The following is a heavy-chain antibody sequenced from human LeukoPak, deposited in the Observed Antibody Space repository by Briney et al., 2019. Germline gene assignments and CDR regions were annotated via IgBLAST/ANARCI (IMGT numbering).Heavy chain of an antibody. V-gene: IGHV3-30*04. CDR2: ISYDGSNK. CDR1: GFTFSSYA. J-gene: IGHJ4*02. CDR3: ASWDSSGYYPIDY. Sequence: GGSLRLSCAASGFTFSSYAMHWVRQAPGKGLEWVAVISYDGSNKYYADSVKGRFTISRDNSKNTLYLQMNSLRAEDTAVYYCASWDSSGYYPIDYWGQRTLVTVSS. D-gene: IGHD3-22*01.